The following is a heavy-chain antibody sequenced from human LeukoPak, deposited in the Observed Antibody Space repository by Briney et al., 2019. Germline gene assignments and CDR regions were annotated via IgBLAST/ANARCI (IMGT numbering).Heavy chain of an antibody. CDR2: IKQDGSEK. V-gene: IGHV3-7*01. CDR3: AELGITMIGGV. CDR1: GFTFSIYW. D-gene: IGHD3-10*02. J-gene: IGHJ6*04. Sequence: PGGSLRLSCAASGFTFSIYWMNWVRQAPGKGLEWVANIKQDGSEKYYVDSVKGRFTISRDNAKNLLYLQMNSLRAEDTAVYYCAELGITMIGGVWGKGTTVTISS.